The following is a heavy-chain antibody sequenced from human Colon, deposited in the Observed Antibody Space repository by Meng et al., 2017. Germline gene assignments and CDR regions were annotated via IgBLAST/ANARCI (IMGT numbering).Heavy chain of an antibody. J-gene: IGHJ4*02. CDR2: INSDGSGT. Sequence: GESLKISCAASGFTFSSCWMHWVRQAPGKGLGWVSHINSDGSGTSYAATVKGRFASSRDNAKNTLYVQLNSLRAEDTAVYYCVRDEYISVGVVALRPDYWGQGTLVTVSS. D-gene: IGHD2-15*01. CDR1: GFTFSSCW. CDR3: VRDEYISVGVVALRPDY. V-gene: IGHV3-74*01.